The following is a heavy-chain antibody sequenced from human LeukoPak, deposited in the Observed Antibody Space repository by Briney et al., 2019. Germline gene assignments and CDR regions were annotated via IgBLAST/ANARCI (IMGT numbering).Heavy chain of an antibody. J-gene: IGHJ4*02. CDR2: INHSGST. D-gene: IGHD1-26*01. CDR1: GGSFSGYY. V-gene: IGHV4-34*01. CDR3: ARRHVGLSRVVDY. Sequence: SETLSLTCAVYGGSFSGYYWSWIRQPPGKGLEWIGEINHSGSTNYNPSLKSRVTISVDTSKNPFSLKLSSVTAADTAVYYCARRHVGLSRVVDYWGQGTLVTVSS.